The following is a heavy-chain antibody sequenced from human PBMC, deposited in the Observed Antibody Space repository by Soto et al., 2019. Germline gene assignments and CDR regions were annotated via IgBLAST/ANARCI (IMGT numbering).Heavy chain of an antibody. J-gene: IGHJ6*02. CDR1: GGTFSSYA. V-gene: IGHV1-69*13. Sequence: SLKVSCKASGGTFSSYAISWERQAPGQGLEWMGGIIPIFGTADYAQKFQGRVTITADESTSTAYMELSSLRSEDTAVYYCARGSTSGTTTYYYYYAMDVWGQGTTVTVSS. CDR3: ARGSTSGTTTYYYYYAMDV. CDR2: IIPIFGTA. D-gene: IGHD1-7*01.